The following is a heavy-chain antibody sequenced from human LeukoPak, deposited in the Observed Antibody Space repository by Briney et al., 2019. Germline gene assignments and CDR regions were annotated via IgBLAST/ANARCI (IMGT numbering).Heavy chain of an antibody. J-gene: IGHJ4*02. D-gene: IGHD1/OR15-1a*01. Sequence: GGSLRLSCAASGFTFSDYSMSWIRQAPGKGLEWVSYIRSSGNTIYYADSVKGRFTISRDNAKNSLYLQMNSLRAEDTAVYYCARLLSYYWGAAGTIDYWGQGTLVTVSS. CDR2: IRSSGNTI. CDR1: GFTFSDYS. CDR3: ARLLSYYWGAAGTIDY. V-gene: IGHV3-11*01.